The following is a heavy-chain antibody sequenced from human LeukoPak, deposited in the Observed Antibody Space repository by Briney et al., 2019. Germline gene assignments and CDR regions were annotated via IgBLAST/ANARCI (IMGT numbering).Heavy chain of an antibody. D-gene: IGHD3-10*01. V-gene: IGHV1-8*02. J-gene: IGHJ4*02. CDR3: ARGSYGSGSYDY. Sequence: ASVTVSCKASGYTFTSYDINWVRQATGQGLEWMGWMNPNSGNTGYAQKFQGRVTMTRNTSISTAYMELSSLRSEDTAVYYCARGSYGSGSYDYWGQGTLVTVSS. CDR1: GYTFTSYD. CDR2: MNPNSGNT.